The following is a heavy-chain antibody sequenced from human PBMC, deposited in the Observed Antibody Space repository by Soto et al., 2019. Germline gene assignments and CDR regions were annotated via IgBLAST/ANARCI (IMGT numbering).Heavy chain of an antibody. Sequence: SVEVCCKASGGTFSTYSSSWVRQANGQGLEWMGGIIPMLGKTNYAQKFQGRVTITADESTSTAYMDLSSLRSDDTAVYYCAKDILEWLFGSGDYYYYGMDVWGQGTTVTVSS. CDR1: GGTFSTYS. CDR3: AKDILEWLFGSGDYYYYGMDV. V-gene: IGHV1-69*13. D-gene: IGHD3-3*01. J-gene: IGHJ6*02. CDR2: IIPMLGKT.